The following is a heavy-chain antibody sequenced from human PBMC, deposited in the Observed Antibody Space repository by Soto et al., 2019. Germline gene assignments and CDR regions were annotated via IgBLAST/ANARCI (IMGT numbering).Heavy chain of an antibody. J-gene: IGHJ6*02. CDR2: ISGSGGST. D-gene: IGHD3-10*01. CDR3: ARALLWFGELRDYGMDV. V-gene: IGHV3-23*01. CDR1: GFTFSSYA. Sequence: GGSLRLSCAASGFTFSSYAMSWVRQAPGKGLEWVSAISGSGGSTYYADSVKGRFTISRDNSKNTLYLRMNSLRAEDTAVYYCARALLWFGELRDYGMDVWGQGSTVTVSS.